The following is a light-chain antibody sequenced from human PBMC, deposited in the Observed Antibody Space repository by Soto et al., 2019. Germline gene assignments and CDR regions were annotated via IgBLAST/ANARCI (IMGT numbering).Light chain of an antibody. CDR2: DAS. J-gene: IGKJ4*01. V-gene: IGKV3D-15*01. CDR1: QSTDTNS. Sequence: MVLTQSPGTRSFSPGERATRSVRASQSTDTNSLAWYQQKPGQAPRLLIYDASNRATGVPTRISGSRSGTEFPLTTSSPPSQHFPVSYRPPSNSSAPTFGGGTKV. CDR3: PPSNSSAPT.